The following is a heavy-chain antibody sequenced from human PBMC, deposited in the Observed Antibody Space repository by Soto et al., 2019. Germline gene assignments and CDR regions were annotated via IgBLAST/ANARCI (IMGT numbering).Heavy chain of an antibody. V-gene: IGHV3-23*01. D-gene: IGHD3-10*01. CDR1: GFTFSSYA. CDR2: ISGSGGST. J-gene: IGHJ5*02. Sequence: TGGSLRLSCAASGFTFSSYAMSWVRQAPGKGLEWVSAISGSGGSTYYADSVKGRFTISRDNSKNTLYLQMNSLRAEDTAVYYCAKHDGSGSYPYNWFDPWGRGTLVTVSS. CDR3: AKHDGSGSYPYNWFDP.